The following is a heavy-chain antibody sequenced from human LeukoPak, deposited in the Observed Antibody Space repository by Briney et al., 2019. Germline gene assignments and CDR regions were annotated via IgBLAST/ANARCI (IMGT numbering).Heavy chain of an antibody. CDR3: ARLSVLGAFDI. V-gene: IGHV1-46*01. CDR1: GYTFTSYS. Sequence: GGSLRLSCAASGYTFTSYSMHWVRQAPGQGLEWMGVINPSGGSTRYAQKFQGRVTVTRDTSTSTVYLELRSLRSEDTAVYYCARLSVLGAFDIWGQGTMVTVSS. CDR2: INPSGGST. D-gene: IGHD7-27*01. J-gene: IGHJ3*02.